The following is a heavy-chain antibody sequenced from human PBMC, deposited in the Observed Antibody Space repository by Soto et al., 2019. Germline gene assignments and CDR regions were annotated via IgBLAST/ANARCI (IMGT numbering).Heavy chain of an antibody. V-gene: IGHV5-51*01. Sequence: PGESLKISCKGSGYSFTSYWIGWVRQMPGKGLEWMGIIYPGDSDTRYSPSFQGQVTISADKSISTAYLQWSSLKASDTAMYYCARQVGYYSSTSCYMDYYGMDVWGQGTTVTVSS. CDR2: IYPGDSDT. D-gene: IGHD2-2*02. CDR3: ARQVGYYSSTSCYMDYYGMDV. J-gene: IGHJ6*02. CDR1: GYSFTSYW.